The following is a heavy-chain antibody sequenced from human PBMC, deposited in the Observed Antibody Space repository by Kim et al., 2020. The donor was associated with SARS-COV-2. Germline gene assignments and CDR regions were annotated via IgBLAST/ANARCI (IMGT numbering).Heavy chain of an antibody. CDR2: INHSGST. J-gene: IGHJ4*02. V-gene: IGHV4-34*01. CDR3: ARLVGATRFNPRFDY. Sequence: SETLSLTCAVYGGSFSGYYWSWIRQPPGKGLEWIGEINHSGSTNYNPSLKSRVTISVDTSKNQFSLKLSSVTAADTAVYYCARLVGATRFNPRFDYWGQGTLVTVSS. D-gene: IGHD1-26*01. CDR1: GGSFSGYY.